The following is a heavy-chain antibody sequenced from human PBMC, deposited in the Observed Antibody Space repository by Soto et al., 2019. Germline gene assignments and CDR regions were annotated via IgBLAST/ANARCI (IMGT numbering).Heavy chain of an antibody. D-gene: IGHD5-18*01. V-gene: IGHV1-69*12. J-gene: IGHJ6*02. Sequence: QVQLVQSGAEVKKPGSSVKVSCKASGGTFSSYAISWVRQAPGQGLEWMGGMMPIFGTANSAQKFQGRVTITADDSTSTAYLELGSLRSEDTAVYYCGRASAMVTVSDYGMDVWGQGTTVTVSS. CDR1: GGTFSSYA. CDR2: MMPIFGTA. CDR3: GRASAMVTVSDYGMDV.